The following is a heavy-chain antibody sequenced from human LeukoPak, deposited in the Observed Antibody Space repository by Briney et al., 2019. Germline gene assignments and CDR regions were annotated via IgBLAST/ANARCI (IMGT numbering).Heavy chain of an antibody. CDR1: GFSFSSYA. V-gene: IGHV3-23*01. Sequence: GGSLRLSCAASGFSFSSYAMSWVRQAPGKGLEWVSSISGSGDSTYYAESVKGRFTISRDNSNNTLFLQMNSLRAEDTAVFYCAKRSGYTTGWFFDFWGQGTLVTVSS. J-gene: IGHJ4*02. CDR2: ISGSGDST. D-gene: IGHD6-19*01. CDR3: AKRSGYTTGWFFDF.